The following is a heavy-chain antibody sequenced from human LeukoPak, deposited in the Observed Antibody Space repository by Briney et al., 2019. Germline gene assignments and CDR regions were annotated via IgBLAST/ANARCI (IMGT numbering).Heavy chain of an antibody. CDR1: GFTFSSYA. Sequence: PGGSLRLSCAASGFTFSSYAMSWVRQAPGKGLEWVSAISGSGGGTYYADSVKGRFTISRDNSKNTLYLQMNSLRAEDTAVYYCAKDTSAMQVRWFDPWGQGTLVTVSS. J-gene: IGHJ5*02. D-gene: IGHD2-2*01. V-gene: IGHV3-23*01. CDR2: ISGSGGGT. CDR3: AKDTSAMQVRWFDP.